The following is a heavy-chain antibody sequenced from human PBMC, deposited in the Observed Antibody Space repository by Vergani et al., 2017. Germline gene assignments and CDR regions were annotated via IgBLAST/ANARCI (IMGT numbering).Heavy chain of an antibody. V-gene: IGHV3-9*01. Sequence: EVQLVESGGVVVQPGGSLRLSCAASGFTFDDYAMHWVRQAPGKGLEWVSGISWNSGSIGYADSVKGRFTISRDNAKNSLYLQMNSLRAEDTALYYCAKGHYYYYMDVWGKGTTVTVSS. CDR1: GFTFDDYA. J-gene: IGHJ6*03. CDR3: AKGHYYYYMDV. CDR2: ISWNSGSI.